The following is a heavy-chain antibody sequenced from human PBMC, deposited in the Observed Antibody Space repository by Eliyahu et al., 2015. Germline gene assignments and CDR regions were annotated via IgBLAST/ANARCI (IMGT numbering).Heavy chain of an antibody. D-gene: IGHD4-23*01. J-gene: IGHJ4*02. V-gene: IGHV4-30-4*01. CDR3: ARQDATTVVTPSSFDY. CDR1: XGSIXSGXYY. CDR2: IYYSGST. Sequence: QVQLQESGPGLVKPSQTLSLTCXVXXGSIXSGXYYWXWIRQPPGKGLEWIGYIYYSGSTYYNPSLXSRVTISVDTSKNQFSLKLSSVTAADTAVYYCARQDATTVVTPSSFDYWGQGTLVTVSS.